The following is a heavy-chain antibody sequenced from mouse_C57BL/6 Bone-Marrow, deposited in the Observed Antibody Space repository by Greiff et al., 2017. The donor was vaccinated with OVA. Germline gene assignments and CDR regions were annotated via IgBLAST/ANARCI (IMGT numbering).Heavy chain of an antibody. CDR3: ARRGYYGSSSL. J-gene: IGHJ1*03. Sequence: VKLQESGAELARPGASVKLSCKASGYTFTSYGISWVKQRTGQGLEWIGEIYPRSGNTYYNEKFKGKATLTADKSSSTAYMELRSLTSEDSAVYFCARRGYYGSSSLWGTGTTVTVSS. D-gene: IGHD1-1*01. CDR1: GYTFTSYG. CDR2: IYPRSGNT. V-gene: IGHV1-81*01.